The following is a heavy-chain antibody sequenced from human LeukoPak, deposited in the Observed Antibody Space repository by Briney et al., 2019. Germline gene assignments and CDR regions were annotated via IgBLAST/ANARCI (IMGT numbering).Heavy chain of an antibody. D-gene: IGHD4-23*01. J-gene: IGHJ1*01. V-gene: IGHV4-34*01. CDR3: ASYRGAFFQH. CDR2: INHSGST. CDR1: GGSFSGYH. Sequence: SETLSLTCAVYGGSFSGYHWSWIRQPPGKGLEWIGEINHSGSTNYNPSLKSRVTISVDTSKNQFSLKLSSVTAADTAVYYCASYRGAFFQHWGQDTLVTVSS.